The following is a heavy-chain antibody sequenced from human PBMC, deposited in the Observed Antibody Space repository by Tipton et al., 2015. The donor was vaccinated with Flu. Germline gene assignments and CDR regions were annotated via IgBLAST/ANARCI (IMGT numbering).Heavy chain of an antibody. CDR1: DYSISSGYY. D-gene: IGHD3-22*01. V-gene: IGHV4-38-2*01. Sequence: TLSLTCAVSDYSISSGYYWGWIRQPPGKGLEWIGSIHHSGDAYYIPSLKSRVSLSVDTSKNQFSLRLNSVTAADTAVYYCAAGDAYDSGGFHPYFDYWGQGILVTVSS. CDR3: AAGDAYDSGGFHPYFDY. J-gene: IGHJ4*02. CDR2: IHHSGDA.